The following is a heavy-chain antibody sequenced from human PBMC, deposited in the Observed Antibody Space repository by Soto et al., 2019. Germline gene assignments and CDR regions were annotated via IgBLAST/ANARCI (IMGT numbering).Heavy chain of an antibody. CDR3: ARVSRYSGSYDAFDI. Sequence: SETLSLTCTVSGGSISSYYWSWIRQPPGKGLEWIGYIYYSGSTNYNPSLKSRVTISVDTSKNQFSLKLSSVTAADTAVYYCARVSRYSGSYDAFDIWGQGKMVTVSS. D-gene: IGHD1-26*01. V-gene: IGHV4-59*01. CDR2: IYYSGST. J-gene: IGHJ3*02. CDR1: GGSISSYY.